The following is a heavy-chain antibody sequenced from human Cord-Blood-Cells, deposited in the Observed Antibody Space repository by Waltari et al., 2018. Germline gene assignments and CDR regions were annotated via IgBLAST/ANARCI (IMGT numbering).Heavy chain of an antibody. D-gene: IGHD3-22*01. J-gene: IGHJ4*02. CDR1: GGSFSGYY. CDR2: INHSGST. CDR3: ARHWSYYDSSGYSGFDY. Sequence: QVQLQQWGAGLLKPSETLSLTCAVYGGSFSGYYWSWIRQPPGKGLEWIGEINHSGSTNYNPSIKSRVTISVDTSKSQFSLKLSSVTAADTAVYYCARHWSYYDSSGYSGFDYWGQGTLVTVSS. V-gene: IGHV4-34*01.